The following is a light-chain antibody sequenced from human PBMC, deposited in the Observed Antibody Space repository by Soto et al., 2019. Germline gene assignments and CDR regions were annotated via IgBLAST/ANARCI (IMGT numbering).Light chain of an antibody. CDR2: EGS. CDR3: CSYAGSYWV. Sequence: QSVLTQPASVSGSPGQSITISCTGTSSDVGSYNFVSWYQQHPGKAPKLMIYEGSKRPSGVSNRFSGSKSGNTASLTISGLHAEDEAEYYCCSYAGSYWVFGGGTKVTVL. CDR1: SSDVGSYNF. V-gene: IGLV2-23*01. J-gene: IGLJ3*02.